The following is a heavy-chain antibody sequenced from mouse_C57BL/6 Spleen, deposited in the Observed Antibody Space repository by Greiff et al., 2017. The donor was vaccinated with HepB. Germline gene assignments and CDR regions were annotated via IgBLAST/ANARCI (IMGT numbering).Heavy chain of an antibody. CDR2: INPNNGGT. Sequence: VQLKQSGPELVKPGASVKISCKASGYTFTDYYMNWVKQSHGKSLEWIGDINPNNGGTSYNQKFKGKATLTVDKSSSTAYMELRSLTSEDSAVYYCARRGSRRYFDVWGTGTTVTVSS. CDR3: ARRGSRRYFDV. CDR1: GYTFTDYY. J-gene: IGHJ1*03. V-gene: IGHV1-26*01. D-gene: IGHD1-1*01.